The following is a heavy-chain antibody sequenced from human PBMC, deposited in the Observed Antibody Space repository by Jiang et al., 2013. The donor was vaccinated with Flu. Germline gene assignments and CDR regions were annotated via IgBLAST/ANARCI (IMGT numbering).Heavy chain of an antibody. Sequence: KPSQALSLTCTVSGDSVKSDTSYWTWIRQSPGKGLEWIGYTHYSGSTYYNPSLNSRASISVDTSKARFSLILASVTAADTALYYCARGAYYYASGKFDSWGQGILVTVSS. CDR3: ARGAYYYASGKFDS. J-gene: IGHJ4*02. V-gene: IGHV4-30-4*01. CDR1: GDSVKSDTSY. CDR2: THYSGST. D-gene: IGHD3-10*01.